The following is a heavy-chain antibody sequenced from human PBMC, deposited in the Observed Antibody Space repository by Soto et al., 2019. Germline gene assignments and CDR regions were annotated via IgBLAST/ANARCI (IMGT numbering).Heavy chain of an antibody. CDR2: ISAYNGNT. D-gene: IGHD4-17*01. J-gene: IGHJ5*02. CDR1: GYTFTSYG. Sequence: ASVKVSCKASGYTFTSYGISWVRQAPGQGLEWMGWISAYNGNTNYAQKLQGRVTMTTDTSTSTAYMELRSLRSDDTAVYYCATDYGDSHGSVFLNWFDPWGQGTLVTVSS. V-gene: IGHV1-18*01. CDR3: ATDYGDSHGSVFLNWFDP.